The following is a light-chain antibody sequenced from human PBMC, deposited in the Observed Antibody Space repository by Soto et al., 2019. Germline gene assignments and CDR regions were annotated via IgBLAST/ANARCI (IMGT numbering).Light chain of an antibody. V-gene: IGLV2-14*01. Sequence: QSVLTQPASVSGSPGQSITISCTGTSSDIGGYNYVSWYQQHPGKAPKLMIYEVSNRPSGVSNRFSGSKSGNTASLTISGLQAEDEADYHCSSYKSSSVLFGGGTKLTVL. CDR2: EVS. CDR1: SSDIGGYNY. CDR3: SSYKSSSVL. J-gene: IGLJ2*01.